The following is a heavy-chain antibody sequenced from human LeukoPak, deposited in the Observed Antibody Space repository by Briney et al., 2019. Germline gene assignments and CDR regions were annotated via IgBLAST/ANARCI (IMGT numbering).Heavy chain of an antibody. D-gene: IGHD6-25*01. CDR3: VKDPYFSGWAKSYHSYYMDV. J-gene: IGHJ6*03. V-gene: IGHV3-30*02. CDR2: IRYDGSNK. CDR1: GFTFNNYG. Sequence: PGGSLRLSCAASGFTFNNYGMHWVRQAPGKGLEWVTFIRYDGSNKYYADSVKGRFTISRDNSKNTLYLQMNSLTTEDTAVYYCVKDPYFSGWAKSYHSYYMDVWGKGTTLIVSS.